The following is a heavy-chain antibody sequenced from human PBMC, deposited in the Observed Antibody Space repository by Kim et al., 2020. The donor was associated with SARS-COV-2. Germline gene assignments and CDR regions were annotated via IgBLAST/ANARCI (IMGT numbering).Heavy chain of an antibody. CDR3: ARHAQASNAFDI. J-gene: IGHJ3*02. V-gene: IGHV5-51*01. Sequence: RYSPSFQGKVTISADKSISTAYLQWSSLKASDTAMYYCARHAQASNAFDIWGQGTMVTVSS.